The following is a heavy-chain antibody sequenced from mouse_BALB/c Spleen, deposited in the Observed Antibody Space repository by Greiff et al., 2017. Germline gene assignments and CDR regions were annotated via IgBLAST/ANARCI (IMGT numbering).Heavy chain of an antibody. CDR1: GFSFTSYG. Sequence: QVQLKQSGPGLVQPSQSLSISCTVSGFSFTSYGVHWVRQSPGKGLEWLGVIWSGGSTDYNAAFISRLSTSKDNSTSQVFFKMNSLQADDTAIDYCARKGYYDAMDYWGQGTSVTVSA. J-gene: IGHJ4*01. CDR3: ARKGYYDAMDY. CDR2: IWSGGST. D-gene: IGHD2-2*01. V-gene: IGHV2-4-1*01.